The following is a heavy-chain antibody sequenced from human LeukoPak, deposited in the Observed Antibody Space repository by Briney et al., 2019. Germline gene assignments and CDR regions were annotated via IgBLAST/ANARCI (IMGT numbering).Heavy chain of an antibody. V-gene: IGHV1-2*02. CDR3: ARDSSVVTAFETDAFDI. J-gene: IGHJ3*02. Sequence: ASVKVSCKASGYTFTSYYMHWVRKAPGQGLEWMGWINPNSGGTNYAQKFQGRVTMTRDTSISTAYMELSRLRSDDTAVYYCARDSSVVTAFETDAFDIWGQGTMVTVSS. CDR1: GYTFTSYY. CDR2: INPNSGGT. D-gene: IGHD2-21*02.